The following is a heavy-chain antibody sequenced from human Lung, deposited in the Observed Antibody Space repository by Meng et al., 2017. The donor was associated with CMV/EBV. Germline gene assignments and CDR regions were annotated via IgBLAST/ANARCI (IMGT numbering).Heavy chain of an antibody. J-gene: IGHJ3*02. CDR1: AYSFTTYW. CDR2: IYPGDSDT. CDR3: ARRGGYCSSTSCYEGASDI. Sequence: GGSLRLSCKGSAYSFTTYWIGWVRQMPGKGLEWMGVIYPGDSDTRYSPSFQGQVTISADKSINTAYLQWSSLKASDTAMYYCARRGGYCSSTSCYEGASDIWGQGTMVTGSS. D-gene: IGHD2-2*01. V-gene: IGHV5-51*01.